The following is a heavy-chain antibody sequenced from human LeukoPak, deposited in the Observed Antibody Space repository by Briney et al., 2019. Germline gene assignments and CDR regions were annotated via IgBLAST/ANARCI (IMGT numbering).Heavy chain of an antibody. CDR2: IRSKAYGGTT. Sequence: SGGSLRLSCTASGFTFGDYAMSWVRQAPGKGLEWVGFIRSKAYGGTTEYAASVKGRFTISRDDSKSIAYLQMNSLKTEDTAVYYCTRDRGYGGNCLDYWGQGTLVTVSS. D-gene: IGHD4-23*01. CDR1: GFTFGDYA. V-gene: IGHV3-49*04. J-gene: IGHJ4*02. CDR3: TRDRGYGGNCLDY.